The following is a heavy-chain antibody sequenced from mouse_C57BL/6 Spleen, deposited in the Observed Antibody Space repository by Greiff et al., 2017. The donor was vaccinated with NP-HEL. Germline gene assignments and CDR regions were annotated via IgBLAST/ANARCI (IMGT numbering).Heavy chain of an antibody. V-gene: IGHV1-52*01. CDR1: GYTFTSYW. Sequence: QVQLQQSGAELVRPGSSVKLSCKASGYTFTSYWMHWVKQRPIQGLEWIGNINPSGSGTHYHQKFKDKATLTVDKSSSTAYMQLSSLTSEDSAVYYCASLGYWGQGTTLTVSS. J-gene: IGHJ2*01. CDR2: INPSGSGT. CDR3: ASLGY.